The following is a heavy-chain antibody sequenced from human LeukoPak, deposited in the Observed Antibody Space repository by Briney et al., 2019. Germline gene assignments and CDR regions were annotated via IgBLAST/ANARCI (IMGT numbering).Heavy chain of an antibody. V-gene: IGHV3-23*01. CDR2: ISGSGGST. J-gene: IGHJ4*02. D-gene: IGHD4-17*01. Sequence: GGSLRLSCAASGFTVSSNYMSWVRQAPGKGLEWVSAISGSGGSTYYADSVKVRFTISRDNSKNTLYLQMNSLRAEDTAVYYCAKDLSYGDMFDYWGQGTLVTVSS. CDR3: AKDLSYGDMFDY. CDR1: GFTVSSNY.